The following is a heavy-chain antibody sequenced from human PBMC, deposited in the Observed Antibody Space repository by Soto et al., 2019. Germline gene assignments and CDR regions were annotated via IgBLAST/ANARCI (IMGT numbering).Heavy chain of an antibody. V-gene: IGHV3-30*03. Sequence: SLILSWEASGFTFSSYGMHWVRQSPGKGLEWVAVISYDGSNKYYADSVKGRFTISRDNSKNTLYLQMNSLRAEDTAVYYCATLFSGRYEVSRGQGTLVTVSS. D-gene: IGHD1-26*01. CDR1: GFTFSSYG. CDR3: ATLFSGRYEVS. CDR2: ISYDGSNK. J-gene: IGHJ1*01.